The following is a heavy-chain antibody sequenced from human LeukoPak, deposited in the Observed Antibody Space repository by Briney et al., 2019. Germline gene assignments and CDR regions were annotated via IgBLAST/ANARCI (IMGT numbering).Heavy chain of an antibody. CDR2: ISYSGDTI. CDR3: APLGPYSSSSIDY. V-gene: IGHV3-11*01. Sequence: GGSLRLSCAASEFTFRDYYMSWIRQAPGKGLEWVSYISYSGDTIYYADSVKGRFTVSRDNSKNSMYLQMDSLRAEDTAVYYCAPLGPYSSSSIDYWGQGTLVTVSS. CDR1: EFTFRDYY. D-gene: IGHD6-6*01. J-gene: IGHJ4*02.